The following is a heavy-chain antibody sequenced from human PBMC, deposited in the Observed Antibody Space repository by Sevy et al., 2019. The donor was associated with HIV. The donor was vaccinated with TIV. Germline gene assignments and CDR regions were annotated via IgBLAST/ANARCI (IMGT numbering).Heavy chain of an antibody. CDR3: ARDLGTGYFDF. CDR1: GFTFSDYY. J-gene: IGHJ4*02. CDR2: ISGSQYMI. V-gene: IGHV3-11*01. D-gene: IGHD1-26*01. Sequence: GGSLRLSCAASGFTFSDYYMSWIRQAPGKGLEWISYISGSQYMIYSADSVKRRFTISRDDAKNSLYLQMNSLRPEDSAVYSCARDLGTGYFDFWGQGTLVTVSS.